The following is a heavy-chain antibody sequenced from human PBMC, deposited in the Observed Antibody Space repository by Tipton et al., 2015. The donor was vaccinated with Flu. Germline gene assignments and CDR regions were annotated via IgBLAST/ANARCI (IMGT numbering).Heavy chain of an antibody. D-gene: IGHD3-16*01. CDR1: GFSFSNYF. CDR2: IKSDGSTT. CDR3: ASEFGRSGA. Sequence: SLRLSCAASGFSFSNYFMHWVRQGPGKGLVWVSGIKSDGSTTNYADSVKGRFTISRDNAKNTLYLQTNSLRAEDTAVYYCASEFGRSGAWGQGTLVPVSS. V-gene: IGHV3-74*01. J-gene: IGHJ5*02.